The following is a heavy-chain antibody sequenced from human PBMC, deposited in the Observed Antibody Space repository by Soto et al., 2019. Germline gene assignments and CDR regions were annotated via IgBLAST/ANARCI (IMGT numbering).Heavy chain of an antibody. CDR2: IWYDGSNK. D-gene: IGHD5-18*01. V-gene: IGHV3-33*01. CDR1: GFTFSSYG. Sequence: GGSLRLSCAASGFTFSSYGMHWVRQAPGKGLEWVAVIWYDGSNKYYADSVKGRFTISRDNSKNTLYLQMNSLRAEDTAVYYCARGGRGIQLWPPTYYFDYWGQGTLVTVSS. CDR3: ARGGRGIQLWPPTYYFDY. J-gene: IGHJ4*02.